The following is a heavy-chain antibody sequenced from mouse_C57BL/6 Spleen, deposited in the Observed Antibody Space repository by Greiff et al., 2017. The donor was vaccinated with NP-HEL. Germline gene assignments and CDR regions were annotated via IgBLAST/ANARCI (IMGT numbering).Heavy chain of an antibody. CDR1: GFTFSSYG. J-gene: IGHJ1*03. CDR3: ARYYYGSSYWYFDV. V-gene: IGHV5-6*01. D-gene: IGHD1-1*01. Sequence: EVKLVESGGDLVKPGGSLKLSCAASGFTFSSYGMSWVRQTPDKRLEWVATISSGGSYTYYPDSVKGRFTISRDNAKNTLYLQMSSLKSEDTAMYYCARYYYGSSYWYFDVWGTGTTVTVSS. CDR2: ISSGGSYT.